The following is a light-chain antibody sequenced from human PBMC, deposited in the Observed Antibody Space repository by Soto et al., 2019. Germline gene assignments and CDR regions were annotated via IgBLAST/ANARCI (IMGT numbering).Light chain of an antibody. Sequence: SYELTQPPSMSVSPGQTASITCSGDKLGNKFVCWYQQKPGQSPVVVIYQDSRRPSGIPERFSGTNSGNTATRTISGTQAMDEADYYCQAGDSRHVVFGGGTKLTVL. CDR1: KLGNKF. V-gene: IGLV3-1*01. J-gene: IGLJ2*01. CDR2: QDS. CDR3: QAGDSRHVV.